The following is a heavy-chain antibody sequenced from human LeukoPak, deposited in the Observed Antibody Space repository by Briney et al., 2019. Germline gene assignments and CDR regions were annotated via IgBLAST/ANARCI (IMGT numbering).Heavy chain of an antibody. Sequence: SQSLSLTCAISGDSVSSNSATWNWTRQSPARGLEWLGRTYYRSKWYTDYAISVKSRITINPDTSKNQVSLQLNSVTPEDTAVYYCATGYGGYKVSFDYWDQGTLVTVSS. J-gene: IGHJ4*02. V-gene: IGHV6-1*01. CDR1: GDSVSSNSAT. D-gene: IGHD4-23*01. CDR3: ATGYGGYKVSFDY. CDR2: TYYRSKWYT.